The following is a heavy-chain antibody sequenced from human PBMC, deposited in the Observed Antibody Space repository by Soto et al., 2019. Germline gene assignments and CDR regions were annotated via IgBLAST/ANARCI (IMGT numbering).Heavy chain of an antibody. V-gene: IGHV4-59*01. CDR2: IYYSGST. J-gene: IGHJ4*02. CDR1: GGSISSYY. CDR3: ARVGVDILTGSYYFDY. Sequence: SETLSLTCTVSGGSISSYYWSWIRQPPVKGLEWIGYIYYSGSTNYNPSLKSRVTISVDTSKNQFSLKLSSVTAADTAVYYCARVGVDILTGSYYFDYWGQGTLVTV. D-gene: IGHD3-9*01.